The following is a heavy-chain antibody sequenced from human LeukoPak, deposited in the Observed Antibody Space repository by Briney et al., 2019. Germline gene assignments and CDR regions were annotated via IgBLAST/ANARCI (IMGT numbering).Heavy chain of an antibody. D-gene: IGHD3-22*01. CDR2: IYYSGST. V-gene: IGHV4-59*01. CDR3: ARDSSGYYYYFDY. J-gene: IGHJ4*02. Sequence: PSETLSLTSTVSGGSISSYYWSWIRQPPGKGLEWIGYIYYSGSTNYNPSLKSRVTISVDTSKNQFSLKLSSVTAADTAVYYCARDSSGYYYYFDYWGQGTLVTVSS. CDR1: GGSISSYY.